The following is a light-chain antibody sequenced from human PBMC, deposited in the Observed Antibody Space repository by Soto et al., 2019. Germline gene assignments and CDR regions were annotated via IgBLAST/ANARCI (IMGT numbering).Light chain of an antibody. CDR3: QQRSNWSIT. J-gene: IGKJ5*01. CDR1: QSVSSN. V-gene: IGKV3-11*01. Sequence: EIVMTQSPATLSVSPGERATLSCRASQSVSSNLAWHQQKPGQAPRILMYDASTRATGISARSSGSGSGTDFTLTISSLEPEDFAVYYCQQRSNWSITFGQGTRLEIK. CDR2: DAS.